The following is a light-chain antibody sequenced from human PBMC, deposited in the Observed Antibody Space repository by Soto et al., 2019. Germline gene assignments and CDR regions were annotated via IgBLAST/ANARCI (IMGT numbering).Light chain of an antibody. CDR1: QNINTW. V-gene: IGKV1-5*03. J-gene: IGKJ1*01. CDR2: KAS. Sequence: DIQMTQSPSTLSASVGDRVTITCRASQNINTWLAWYQQKPGKAPNLLIYKASTLESGVPSRFNGSGSGTEFTLTISSLQPADFATYYCQQYNSYWTFGPGTKVDIK. CDR3: QQYNSYWT.